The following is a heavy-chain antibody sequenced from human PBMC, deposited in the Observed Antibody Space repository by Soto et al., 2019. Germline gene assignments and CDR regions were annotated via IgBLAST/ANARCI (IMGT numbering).Heavy chain of an antibody. CDR2: IYHSGST. CDR1: GGSISSSNW. CDR3: ASDPYSSSWSRGGAFDI. J-gene: IGHJ3*02. Sequence: QVQLQESGPGLVKPSGTLSLTCAVSGGSISSSNWWSWVRQPPGKGLEWIGEIYHSGSTNYNPSLKSRVTISVDKSKNQFSLKLSSVTAADTAVYYCASDPYSSSWSRGGAFDIWGQGTMVTVSS. V-gene: IGHV4-4*02. D-gene: IGHD6-13*01.